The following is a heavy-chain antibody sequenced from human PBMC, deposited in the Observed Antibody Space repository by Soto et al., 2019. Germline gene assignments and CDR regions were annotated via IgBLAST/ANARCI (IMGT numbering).Heavy chain of an antibody. CDR2: IYYSGTT. Sequence: QVQLQESGPGLVKPSETLSLNCTVSGGPISSYYWSWIRQSPGKGLAWIGYIYYSGTTNYNPSLXXXXXXXXXXXXXXXXXXXXXXXXXXXXXXXXXXXXXXXXXRLDYWGQGTLVTVSS. CDR1: GGPISSYY. V-gene: IGHV4-59*01. CDR3: XXXXXXXXXRLDY. J-gene: IGHJ4*02.